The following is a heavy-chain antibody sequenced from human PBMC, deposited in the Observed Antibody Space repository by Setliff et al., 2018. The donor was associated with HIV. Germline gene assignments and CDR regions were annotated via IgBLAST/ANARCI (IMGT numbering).Heavy chain of an antibody. CDR1: GYTFTNSG. Sequence: GASVKVSCKASGYTFTNSGIHWVRQAPGQRPQWMGWIIAGDGRTKYSQDFQGRVTFTSDTSATTAYMELSSLRSEDTAVYYCARSRSMDVWGQGTSVTVSS. CDR2: IIAGDGRT. J-gene: IGHJ6*02. V-gene: IGHV1-3*01. CDR3: ARSRSMDV.